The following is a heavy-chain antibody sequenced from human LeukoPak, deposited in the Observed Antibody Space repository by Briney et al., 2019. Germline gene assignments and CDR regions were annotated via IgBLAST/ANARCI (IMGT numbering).Heavy chain of an antibody. J-gene: IGHJ5*02. CDR3: ARGPLYYYGSGTNWFDP. V-gene: IGHV3-48*01. CDR2: ISSSSSTI. CDR1: GFTFSSYS. Sequence: PGGSLRLSCAASGFTFSSYSMNRVRQAPGKGLEWVSYISSSSSTIYYADSVKGRFTISRDNAKNSLYLQMNSLRAEDTAVYYCARGPLYYYGSGTNWFDPWGQGTLVTVSS. D-gene: IGHD3-10*01.